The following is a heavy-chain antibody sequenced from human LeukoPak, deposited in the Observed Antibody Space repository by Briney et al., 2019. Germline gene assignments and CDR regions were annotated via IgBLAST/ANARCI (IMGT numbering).Heavy chain of an antibody. CDR2: INHSGST. V-gene: IGHV4-34*01. CDR3: ARLRGYYFGSGTHTGFDY. D-gene: IGHD3-10*01. J-gene: IGHJ4*02. CDR1: GGSFSGYY. Sequence: PSETLSLTCAAYGGSFSGYYWSWIRQPPGKGLEWSGEINHSGSTNYNPSLKSRLTISVDTTKSQFSLKLSSVTAADTPVYYCARLRGYYFGSGTHTGFDYWGQGTLVTVSS.